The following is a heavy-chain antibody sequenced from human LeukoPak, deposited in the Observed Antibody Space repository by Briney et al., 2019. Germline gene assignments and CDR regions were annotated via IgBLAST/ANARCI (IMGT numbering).Heavy chain of an antibody. J-gene: IGHJ4*02. Sequence: SETLSLTCTVSGGSISSYYWSWIRQPPGKGLEWIGYIYYSGSTNYNPSLKSRVTISVDTSKSQFSLKLSSVTAADTAVYYCARFTGYSIYYFDYWGQGTLVTVSS. CDR3: ARFTGYSIYYFDY. V-gene: IGHV4-59*01. CDR1: GGSISSYY. D-gene: IGHD6-13*01. CDR2: IYYSGST.